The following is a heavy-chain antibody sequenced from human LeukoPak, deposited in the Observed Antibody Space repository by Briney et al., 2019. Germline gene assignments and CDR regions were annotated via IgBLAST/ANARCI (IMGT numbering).Heavy chain of an antibody. Sequence: ATVKVSCKASGYTFTSYYMHWVRQAPGQGLEWMGIINPSGGSTSYAQKFQGRVTMTRDTSTSTVYMELSSLRSDDTAVYYCARDGWIAVAGLNALDFDYWGQGTLVTVSS. J-gene: IGHJ4*02. CDR3: ARDGWIAVAGLNALDFDY. CDR2: INPSGGST. D-gene: IGHD6-19*01. V-gene: IGHV1-46*01. CDR1: GYTFTSYY.